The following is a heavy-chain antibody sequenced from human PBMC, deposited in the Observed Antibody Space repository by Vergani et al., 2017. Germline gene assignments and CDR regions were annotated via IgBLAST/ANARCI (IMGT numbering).Heavy chain of an antibody. V-gene: IGHV3-9*02. Sequence: EVQLDESGGGLVLPGRSLGLSCVASGFTSAGYAMHWVRQAPGKGLEWVSGISWNSNSIGYADSVKGRFTISRDNAKNSLYLQMNRLRAEDTALYYCAKXLGTSSGGGWFDPWGQGTLVTVSS. CDR3: AKXLGTSSGGGWFDP. CDR1: GFTSAGYA. CDR2: ISWNSNSI. D-gene: IGHD6-6*01. J-gene: IGHJ5*02.